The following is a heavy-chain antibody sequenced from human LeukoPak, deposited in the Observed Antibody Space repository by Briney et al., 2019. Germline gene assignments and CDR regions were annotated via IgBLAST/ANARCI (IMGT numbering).Heavy chain of an antibody. V-gene: IGHV1-2*02. J-gene: IGHJ4*02. CDR1: GYTFTGLF. CDR3: ARGSSSGWFNFDY. Sequence: GASVKVSCKASGYTFTGLFLNWVRQAPGQGLEWMGWINPNGGGTNYAQNFQGRVTMTRDTSISTAYMELSRLRSDDTAVYYCARGSSSGWFNFDYWGQGTLVTVSS. CDR2: INPNGGGT. D-gene: IGHD6-19*01.